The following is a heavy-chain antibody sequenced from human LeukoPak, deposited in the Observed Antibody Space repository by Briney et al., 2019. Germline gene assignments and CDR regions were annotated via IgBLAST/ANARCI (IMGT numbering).Heavy chain of an antibody. CDR1: SGSISSYY. V-gene: IGHV4-59*08. D-gene: IGHD1-26*01. Sequence: PSETLSLTCTVSSGSISSYYWRWIRQPPGKALEWIGYVYYSGSANYNPSLKSRVTISVDTSKNQFSLKLSSVTAADTAVYYCARHEKLGQFDYWGQGTLVTVSS. CDR3: ARHEKLGQFDY. CDR2: VYYSGSA. J-gene: IGHJ4*02.